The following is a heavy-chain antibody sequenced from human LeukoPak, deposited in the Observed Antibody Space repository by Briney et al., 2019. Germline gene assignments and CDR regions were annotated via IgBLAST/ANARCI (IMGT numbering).Heavy chain of an antibody. V-gene: IGHV4-34*01. CDR3: ARRLGTPDIVVVPAAIGPNWFDP. CDR1: GGSFSGYY. CDR2: INHSGST. J-gene: IGHJ5*02. D-gene: IGHD2-2*01. Sequence: SETLSLTCAVYGGSFSGYYWSWIRQPPGKGLEWFGEINHSGSTNYNPSLKSRVTISVDTSKNQFSLKLSSVTAADTAVYYCARRLGTPDIVVVPAAIGPNWFDPWGQGTLVTVSS.